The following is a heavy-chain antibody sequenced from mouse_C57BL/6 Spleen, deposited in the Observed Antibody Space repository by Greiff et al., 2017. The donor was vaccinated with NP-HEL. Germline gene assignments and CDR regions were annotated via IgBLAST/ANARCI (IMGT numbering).Heavy chain of an antibody. V-gene: IGHV5-4*01. CDR3: ARDYYDYEGYAMDY. CDR1: GFTFSSYA. D-gene: IGHD2-4*01. Sequence: EVHLVESGGGLVKPGGSLKLSCAASGFTFSSYAMSWVRQTPEKRLAWVATISDGGSYTYYPDNVKGRFTISRDNAKNNLYLQMSHLKSEDTAMYYCARDYYDYEGYAMDYWGQGTSVTVAS. J-gene: IGHJ4*01. CDR2: ISDGGSYT.